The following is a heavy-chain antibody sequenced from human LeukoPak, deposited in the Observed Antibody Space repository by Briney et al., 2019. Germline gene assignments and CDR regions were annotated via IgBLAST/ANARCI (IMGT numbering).Heavy chain of an antibody. CDR3: ARLAPPTYYYGSGSYYNPYYYYYGMDV. V-gene: IGHV4-34*01. J-gene: IGHJ6*02. CDR2: INHSGST. Sequence: SETLSLTCAVYGGSFSGYYWSWIRQPPGKGLEWIGEINHSGSTNYNPSLKSRVTISVDTSKNQFSLKLSSVTAADTAVYYCARLAPPTYYYGSGSYYNPYYYYYGMDVWGQGTTVTVSS. D-gene: IGHD3-10*01. CDR1: GGSFSGYY.